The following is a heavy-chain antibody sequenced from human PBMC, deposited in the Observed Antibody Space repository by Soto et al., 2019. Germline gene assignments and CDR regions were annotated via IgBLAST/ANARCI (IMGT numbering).Heavy chain of an antibody. CDR1: GYIFSNYW. CDR2: IYPGDSDT. CDR3: ARLAVVVPAALDYYYGMDV. V-gene: IGHV5-51*01. D-gene: IGHD2-2*01. Sequence: GESLKISCKASGYIFSNYWIVWVRQMPGKGLEWMGNIYPGDSDTRKSPSFQGQVTISADKSISTAYLQWSSLKASDTAMYYCARLAVVVPAALDYYYGMDVWGQGTTVTVSS. J-gene: IGHJ6*02.